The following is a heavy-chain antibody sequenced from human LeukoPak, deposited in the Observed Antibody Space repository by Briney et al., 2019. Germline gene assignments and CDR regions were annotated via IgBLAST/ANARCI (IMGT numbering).Heavy chain of an antibody. Sequence: ASVKVSCKASGYTFTGYYMHWVRQAPGQGLEWMGWINPNSGGTNYAQKFQGRVTMTRDTSISTAYMELSRLRSDDTAVYYCARESLLVVADLRLYWFGPWGQGTLVTVPS. CDR1: GYTFTGYY. CDR2: INPNSGGT. V-gene: IGHV1-2*02. CDR3: ARESLLVVADLRLYWFGP. J-gene: IGHJ5*02. D-gene: IGHD2-15*01.